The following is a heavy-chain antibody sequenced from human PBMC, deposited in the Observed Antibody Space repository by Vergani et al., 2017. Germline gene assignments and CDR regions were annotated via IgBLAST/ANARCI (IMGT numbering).Heavy chain of an antibody. J-gene: IGHJ5*02. D-gene: IGHD6-19*01. CDR3: ARHSTVEWLVKLGWIDP. CDR2: IYYSGST. Sequence: QLQLQESGPGLVKPSATLSLTCSVSGASIRSSNYYWGWIRQPPGKGLEWIASIYYSGSTYYNPSLQSRVTISVDTSKNQFSLKLSSVTAADTAVYFCARHSTVEWLVKLGWIDPWGQGIMVNVSS. V-gene: IGHV4-39*01. CDR1: GASIRSSNYY.